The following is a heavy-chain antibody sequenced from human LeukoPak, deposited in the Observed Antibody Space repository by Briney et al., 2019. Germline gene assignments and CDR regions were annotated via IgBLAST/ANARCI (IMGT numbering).Heavy chain of an antibody. V-gene: IGHV3-23*01. Sequence: QPGGSLRLSCAASGFTFSSYAMSWVRQALGKGLEWVSDISGSGGSTYYADSVKGRFTISRDNSKNTLYLQMNSLRAEETAVYYCGKDLSGGHGGFDYWGQGTLVTVSS. CDR2: ISGSGGST. D-gene: IGHD3-9*01. CDR1: GFTFSSYA. J-gene: IGHJ4*02. CDR3: GKDLSGGHGGFDY.